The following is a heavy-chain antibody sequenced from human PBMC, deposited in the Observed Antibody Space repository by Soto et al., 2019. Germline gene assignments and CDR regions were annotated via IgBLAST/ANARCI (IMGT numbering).Heavy chain of an antibody. V-gene: IGHV1-18*01. Sequence: ASVKVSCNASCYTFTSYSISWVRQAPGQGLEWMGWINVYNGNTKYAQKFQGRVTMTTDTSTSTVYMELRSLSSDDTAVYYCARDGVALTTGISGYWGQGTLVTVSS. CDR1: CYTFTSYS. CDR2: INVYNGNT. CDR3: ARDGVALTTGISGY. J-gene: IGHJ1*01. D-gene: IGHD4-17*01.